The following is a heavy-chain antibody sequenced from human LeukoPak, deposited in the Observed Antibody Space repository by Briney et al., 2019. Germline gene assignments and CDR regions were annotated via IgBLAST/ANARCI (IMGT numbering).Heavy chain of an antibody. CDR3: ARLQRFWSGHARFDY. CDR2: IDPSDSYT. CDR1: GYSFTSYW. V-gene: IGHV5-10-1*01. Sequence: GESLKISCKGSGYSFTSYWISWVRQMPGKGLEWMGRIDPSDSYTNYSPPFQGHVTISADKSISTAYLQWSSLKASDTAMYYCARLQRFWSGHARFDYWGQGTLVTVSS. D-gene: IGHD3-3*01. J-gene: IGHJ4*02.